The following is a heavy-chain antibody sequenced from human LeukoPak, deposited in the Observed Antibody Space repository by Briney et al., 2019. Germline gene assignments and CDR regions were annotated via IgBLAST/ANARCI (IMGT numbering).Heavy chain of an antibody. CDR3: ARYEREFDY. J-gene: IGHJ4*02. CDR2: INPSGCST. CDR1: GYTFTSYY. D-gene: IGHD3-3*01. V-gene: IGHV1-46*01. Sequence: ASVKVSCKASGYTFTSYYMHWVRQAPGQGLEWMGIINPSGCSTSCAQKFQGRGTMTRDKSTSTVYMELSSLRSEDTAVYYCARYEREFDYWGQGTLVTVSS.